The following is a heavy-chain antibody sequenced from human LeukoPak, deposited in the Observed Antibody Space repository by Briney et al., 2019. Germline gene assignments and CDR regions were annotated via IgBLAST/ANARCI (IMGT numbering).Heavy chain of an antibody. D-gene: IGHD3-22*01. J-gene: IGHJ4*02. V-gene: IGHV4-39*02. CDR3: AREPLGHTMIVVVAYSYFDY. Sequence: SETLSLTCTVSGDSISSSSSYWGWIRQPPGKGLEWIGSIYYSGNTYYNTSLKSRVTISVDTSKNQFSLKLNSVTAADTAVYFCAREPLGHTMIVVVAYSYFDYWGQGTLVTVSS. CDR2: IYYSGNT. CDR1: GDSISSSSSY.